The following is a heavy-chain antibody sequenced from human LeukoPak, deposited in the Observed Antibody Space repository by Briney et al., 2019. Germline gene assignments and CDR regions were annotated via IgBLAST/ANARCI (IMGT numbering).Heavy chain of an antibody. CDR3: ASPREWELPDAFDI. J-gene: IGHJ3*02. V-gene: IGHV1-69*05. CDR1: GGTFSSYA. D-gene: IGHD1-26*01. Sequence: GASVKVSCKASGGTFSSYAISWVRQAPGQGLEWMGRIIPIFGTANYAQKFQGRVTITTDESTSTAYMELSSLRSEDTAVYYCASPREWELPDAFDIWGQGTMVTVSS. CDR2: IIPIFGTA.